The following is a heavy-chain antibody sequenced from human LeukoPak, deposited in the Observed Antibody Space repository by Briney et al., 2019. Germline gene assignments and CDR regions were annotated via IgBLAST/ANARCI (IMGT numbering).Heavy chain of an antibody. J-gene: IGHJ4*02. CDR3: ARGYIVVVPADVPVDY. V-gene: IGHV1-2*02. CDR2: INPNSGGT. CDR1: GYTFTGYY. Sequence: GASVKVSCKASGYTFTGYYMHWVRQAPGQGLEWMGWINPNSGGTNYAQKLQGRVTMTRDTSISTAYMELSRLRSDDTAVYYCARGYIVVVPADVPVDYWGQGTLVTVSS. D-gene: IGHD2-2*01.